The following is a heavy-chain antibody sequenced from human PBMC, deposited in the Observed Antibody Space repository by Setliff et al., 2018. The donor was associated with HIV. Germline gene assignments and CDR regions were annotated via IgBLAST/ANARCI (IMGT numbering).Heavy chain of an antibody. CDR1: GGSISGYY. J-gene: IGHJ4*02. CDR3: ARWHPPYGFWEEDY. Sequence: SETLSLTCSVSGGSISGYYWTWIRQPPGKGLEWIGYIYSSGSTNYNPSLKSRVTVSVDTSKDQFSLRLSSVTVADTAVYYCARWHPPYGFWEEDYWGQGTLVTVSS. CDR2: IYSSGST. V-gene: IGHV4-4*08. D-gene: IGHD3-10*01.